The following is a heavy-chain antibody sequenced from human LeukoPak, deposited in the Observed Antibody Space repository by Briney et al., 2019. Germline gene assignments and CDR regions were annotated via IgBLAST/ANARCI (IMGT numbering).Heavy chain of an antibody. J-gene: IGHJ6*02. CDR1: GYSFTSYW. CDR3: ARRFSLSPRRPNYYYGMDV. D-gene: IGHD2/OR15-2a*01. Sequence: GESLKISCKGSGYSFTSYWVGWVRQMPGKGLEWMGIIYPGDSDTRYSPSFQGQVTISADKSISTAYLQWSSLKASDTAMYYCARRFSLSPRRPNYYYGMDVWGQGTTVTVSS. V-gene: IGHV5-51*01. CDR2: IYPGDSDT.